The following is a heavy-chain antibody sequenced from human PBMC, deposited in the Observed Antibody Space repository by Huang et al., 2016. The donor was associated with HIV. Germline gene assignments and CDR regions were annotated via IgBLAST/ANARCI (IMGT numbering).Heavy chain of an antibody. Sequence: EVQLVETGGGLIQPGGSLRLSCAASGFTVSSNYMGWVRQAPGKGLEWVSVIYSGGSTYYADCVNGRFTISRDNSKNTLYLQMNSLRAEDTAVYYCARGMVRGVTLNWFDPWGQGTLVTVSS. V-gene: IGHV3-53*02. CDR2: IYSGGST. CDR3: ARGMVRGVTLNWFDP. CDR1: GFTVSSNY. J-gene: IGHJ5*02. D-gene: IGHD3-10*01.